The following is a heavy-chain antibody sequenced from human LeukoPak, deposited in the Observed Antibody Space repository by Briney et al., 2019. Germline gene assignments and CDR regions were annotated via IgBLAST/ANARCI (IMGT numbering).Heavy chain of an antibody. CDR2: TYTSGST. CDR1: GGSISSGSHY. V-gene: IGHV4-61*02. Sequence: SQTLSLTCTVSGGSISSGSHYWSWIRQPAGKGLEWIGRTYTSGSTNYNPSLKSRVTIAVDTSKNQFSLKLSSVTAADTAVYYCARVSYNGFDPWGQGTLVTVSS. D-gene: IGHD5-18*01. J-gene: IGHJ5*02. CDR3: ARVSYNGFDP.